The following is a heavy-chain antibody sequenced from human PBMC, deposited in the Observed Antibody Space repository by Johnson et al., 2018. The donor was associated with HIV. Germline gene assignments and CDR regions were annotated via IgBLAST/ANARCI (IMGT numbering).Heavy chain of an antibody. V-gene: IGHV3-66*01. Sequence: EVQLVESGGGVVQPGGSLRLSCAASGFTVSSNYMSWVRQAPGKGLEWGSVIYSGGSTYYADSVKGRFTISRDNSKNTLYLQMNSLRAEDTDVYYCATNRGGAFDIWGQGTMVTVSS. D-gene: IGHD2/OR15-2a*01. J-gene: IGHJ3*02. CDR2: IYSGGST. CDR1: GFTVSSNY. CDR3: ATNRGGAFDI.